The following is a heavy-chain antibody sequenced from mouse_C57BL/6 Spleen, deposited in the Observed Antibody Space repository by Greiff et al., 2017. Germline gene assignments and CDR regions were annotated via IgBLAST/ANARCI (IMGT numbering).Heavy chain of an antibody. V-gene: IGHV1-69*01. D-gene: IGHD2-3*01. CDR2: IDPSDSYT. J-gene: IGHJ4*01. Sequence: QVQLQQPGAELVMPGASVKLSCKASGYTFTSYWMHWVKQRPGQGLEWIGEIDPSDSYTNYNQKFKGKSTLTVDKSSSTAYMQHSSLTSEDSAVYYCARWMDYAMDYWGQGTSVTVSS. CDR1: GYTFTSYW. CDR3: ARWMDYAMDY.